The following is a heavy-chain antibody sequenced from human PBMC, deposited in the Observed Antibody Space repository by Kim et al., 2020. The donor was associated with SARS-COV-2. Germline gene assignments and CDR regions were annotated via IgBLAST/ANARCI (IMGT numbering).Heavy chain of an antibody. V-gene: IGHV3-9*01. J-gene: IGHJ6*02. CDR1: GFTFGDYA. D-gene: IGHD2-2*02. CDR2: ISWNSGSI. Sequence: GGSLRLSCAASGFTFGDYAMHWVRQAPGKGLEWVSGISWNSGSIGYADSVKGRFTISRDNAKNSLYLQMNSLRAEDTAMYYCAKEMGPRVVPAAVLGRAGYYYGMDVWGQGTTVTVSS. CDR3: AKEMGPRVVPAAVLGRAGYYYGMDV.